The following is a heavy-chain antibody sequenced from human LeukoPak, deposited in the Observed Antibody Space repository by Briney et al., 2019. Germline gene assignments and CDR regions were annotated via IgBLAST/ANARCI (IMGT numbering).Heavy chain of an antibody. CDR1: GFTFSSYG. V-gene: IGHV3-33*01. CDR3: ARYQLRNDAFDI. CDR2: IWYDGSNK. D-gene: IGHD2-2*01. Sequence: PGRSLRLSCAASGFTFSSYGMHWVRQAPGKGLEWVAVIWYDGSNKYYADSVKGRFTISRDNAKNSLYLQMNSLRAEDTAVYYCARYQLRNDAFDIWGQGTMVTVSS. J-gene: IGHJ3*02.